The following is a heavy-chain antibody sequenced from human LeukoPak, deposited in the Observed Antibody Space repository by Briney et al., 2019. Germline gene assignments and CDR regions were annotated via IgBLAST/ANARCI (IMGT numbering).Heavy chain of an antibody. Sequence: GGSLRLSCAASGFTFSSYGMHWVRQAPGKGLEGVAFIRDDGSNKYYADSVKGRFTISRDNSKNTLYLQMNSLRAEDTAVYYCAKVRRSGSYMGDFDYWGQGTLVTVSS. CDR2: IRDDGSNK. CDR3: AKVRRSGSYMGDFDY. J-gene: IGHJ4*02. D-gene: IGHD1-26*01. V-gene: IGHV3-30*02. CDR1: GFTFSSYG.